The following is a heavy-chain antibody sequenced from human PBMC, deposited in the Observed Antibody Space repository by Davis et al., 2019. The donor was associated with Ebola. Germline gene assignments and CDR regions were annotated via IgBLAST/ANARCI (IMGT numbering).Heavy chain of an antibody. V-gene: IGHV3-23*01. CDR1: GFTFSSYA. D-gene: IGHD3-3*01. CDR2: ISGSGGST. CDR3: AREPNYDFWSGYFGAFDI. Sequence: GESLKISCAASGFTFSSYAMSWVRQAPGKGLEWVSAISGSGGSTYYADSVKGRFTISRDNSKNTLYLQMNSLRAEDTAVYYCAREPNYDFWSGYFGAFDIWGQGTMVTVSS. J-gene: IGHJ3*02.